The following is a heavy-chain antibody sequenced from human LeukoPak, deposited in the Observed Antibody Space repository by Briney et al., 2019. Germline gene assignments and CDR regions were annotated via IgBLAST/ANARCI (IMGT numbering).Heavy chain of an antibody. J-gene: IGHJ4*02. CDR2: ISGSGDNT. D-gene: IGHD6-6*01. V-gene: IGHV3-23*01. Sequence: GGSLRLSCAASGFTFSSYAMSWVRQVPGKGLEWVSVISGSGDNTYYADSVRGRFTISRDNSKNMLYLQMNSLRAEDTAVYYCAKWKYSNSGIDDYWGQGTLVTVSS. CDR3: AKWKYSNSGIDDY. CDR1: GFTFSSYA.